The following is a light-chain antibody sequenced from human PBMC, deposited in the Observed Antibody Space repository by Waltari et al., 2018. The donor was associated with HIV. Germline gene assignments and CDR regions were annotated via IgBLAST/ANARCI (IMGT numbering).Light chain of an antibody. CDR3: AAWDDSLNGWV. J-gene: IGLJ3*02. V-gene: IGLV1-44*01. CDR1: SSNIESNT. CDR2: SNN. Sequence: QSVLTQPSSASGTPGQRVAISCSGSSSNIESNTVNWYQQLPGTAPKRLVYSNNQRPSGVPDRSSGSKSGTSASLAISGLQSEDEADYYCAAWDDSLNGWVFGGGTKLTVL.